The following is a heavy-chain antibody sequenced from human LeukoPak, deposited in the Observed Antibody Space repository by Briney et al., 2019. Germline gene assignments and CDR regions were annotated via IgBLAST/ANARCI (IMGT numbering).Heavy chain of an antibody. CDR2: IKSKTDGGTT. J-gene: IGHJ4*02. V-gene: IGHV3-15*01. Sequence: KSGGSLRLSCAASGFTFSNAWMSWVRQAPGKGLEWVGRIKSKTDGGTTDYAAPVKGRFTISRDDSKNTLYLQMNSLKTEDTAVYYCTTDSDSYDSSGHDYWGQGTLVTASS. D-gene: IGHD3-22*01. CDR1: GFTFSNAW. CDR3: TTDSDSYDSSGHDY.